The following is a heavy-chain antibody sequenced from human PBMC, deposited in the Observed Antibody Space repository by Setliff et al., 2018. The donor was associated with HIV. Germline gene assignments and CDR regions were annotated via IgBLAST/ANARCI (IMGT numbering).Heavy chain of an antibody. D-gene: IGHD2-8*02. J-gene: IGHJ4*02. CDR2: IYTSGTT. CDR1: GGSITNYY. V-gene: IGHV4-4*09. CDR3: ARLIHTGLLYFDY. Sequence: PSETLSLTCTVSGGSITNYYWSWIRQPPGKGLQWIGYIYTSGTTEYNPSLDSRVTISVDTSRDQFSLNLRSVTAADTALYFCARLIHTGLLYFDYWGLGMLVTVSS.